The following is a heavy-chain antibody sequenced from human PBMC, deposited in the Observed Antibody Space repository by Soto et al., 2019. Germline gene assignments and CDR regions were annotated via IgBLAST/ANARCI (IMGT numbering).Heavy chain of an antibody. CDR1: GGSISSYY. V-gene: IGHV4-59*01. CDR2: IYYSGST. D-gene: IGHD5-12*01. CDR3: ARGGYDLNWFDP. J-gene: IGHJ5*02. Sequence: LSLTCTVSGGSISSYYWSWIRQPPGKGLEWIGYIYYSGSTNYNPSLKSRVTISVDTSKNQFSLKLSSVTAADTAVYYCARGGYDLNWFDPWGQGTLVTVSS.